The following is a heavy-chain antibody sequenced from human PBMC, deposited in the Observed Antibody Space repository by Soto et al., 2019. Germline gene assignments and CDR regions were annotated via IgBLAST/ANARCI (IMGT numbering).Heavy chain of an antibody. CDR2: ISSSSSTI. CDR3: ARSIVVVVAANGGFDY. V-gene: IGHV3-48*01. J-gene: IGHJ4*02. CDR1: GFTFSSYS. D-gene: IGHD2-15*01. Sequence: GGSLRLSCAASGFTFSSYSMNWVCQAPGKGLEWVSYISSSSSTIYYADSVKGRFTISRDNAKNSLYLQMNSLRAEDTAVYYCARSIVVVVAANGGFDYWGQGTLVTVSS.